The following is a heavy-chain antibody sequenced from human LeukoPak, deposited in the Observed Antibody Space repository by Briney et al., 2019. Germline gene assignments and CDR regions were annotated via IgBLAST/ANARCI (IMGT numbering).Heavy chain of an antibody. CDR3: ARGDGGFDY. CDR2: TNNDGTTK. J-gene: IGHJ4*02. D-gene: IGHD5-24*01. V-gene: IGHV3-74*01. Sequence: GGSLRLSCAASGFMFSKFWMHWVRQAPGQGLERVSFTNNDGTTKGYADSAKGRFTISRDNTRNTVEMQMNGLSAEDAAVYYCARGDGGFDYWGQGSLVTVSS. CDR1: GFMFSKFW.